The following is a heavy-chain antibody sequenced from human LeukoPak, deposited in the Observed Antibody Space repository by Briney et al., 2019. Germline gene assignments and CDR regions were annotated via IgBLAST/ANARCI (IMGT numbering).Heavy chain of an antibody. Sequence: GGSLRLSCAASGFTFSSYGMHWVRQAPGKGLEWVAVISYDGSNKYYADSVKGRFTISGDNSKNTLYLQMNSLRAEDTAVYYCAKDGRGYSGYDWHYYFDYWGQGTLVTVSS. CDR1: GFTFSSYG. CDR3: AKDGRGYSGYDWHYYFDY. D-gene: IGHD5-12*01. CDR2: ISYDGSNK. J-gene: IGHJ4*02. V-gene: IGHV3-30*18.